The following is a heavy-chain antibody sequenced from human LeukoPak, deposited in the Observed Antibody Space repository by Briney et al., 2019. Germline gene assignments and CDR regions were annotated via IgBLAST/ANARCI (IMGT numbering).Heavy chain of an antibody. D-gene: IGHD1-1*01. CDR3: TRERSGFDY. CDR1: GGSISSSSYY. J-gene: IGHJ4*02. Sequence: SETLSLTCTVSGGSISSSSYYWGWIRQPPGKGLEWIGSIYYSGSTYYNPSLKSRVTISVDTSKNQFSLKLSSVTAADTAMYYCTRERSGFDYWGQGTLVTVSS. CDR2: IYYSGST. V-gene: IGHV4-39*07.